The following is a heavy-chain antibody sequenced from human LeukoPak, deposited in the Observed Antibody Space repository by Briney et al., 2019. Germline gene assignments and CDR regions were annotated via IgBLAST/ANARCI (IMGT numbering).Heavy chain of an antibody. CDR2: ISYDGSNK. J-gene: IGHJ4*02. Sequence: GRSLRLSCAASGFTFSSYAMHWVRQAPGKGLEWVAVISYDGSNKYYADSVKGRFTISRDNSKNTLYPQMNSLRAEDTAVYYCARDPSRGSYYFDYWGQGTLVTVSS. D-gene: IGHD1-26*01. V-gene: IGHV3-30*04. CDR3: ARDPSRGSYYFDY. CDR1: GFTFSSYA.